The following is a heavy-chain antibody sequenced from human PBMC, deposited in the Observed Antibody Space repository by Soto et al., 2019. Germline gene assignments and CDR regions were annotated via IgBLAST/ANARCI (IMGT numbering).Heavy chain of an antibody. V-gene: IGHV3-33*05. Sequence: QVHLVESGGGVVQPGRSVRLSCGASGFTFSTYGMHWVRQAPGKGPEWVALISYDGRNKYYADSVQGRFTISRDNSKNTLYLQMNSLRADDTAVYYCVRGRFDSWSGYPELIIDPWGQGTLVTVSS. CDR2: ISYDGRNK. CDR3: VRGRFDSWSGYPELIIDP. J-gene: IGHJ5*02. CDR1: GFTFSTYG. D-gene: IGHD3-3*01.